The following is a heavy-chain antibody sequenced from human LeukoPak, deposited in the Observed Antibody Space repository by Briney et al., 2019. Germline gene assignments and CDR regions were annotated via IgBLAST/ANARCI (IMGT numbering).Heavy chain of an antibody. D-gene: IGHD2-15*01. Sequence: PSETLSLTCAVYGGSFSGYYWSWIRQPPGKGLEWIGEINHSGSTNYNPSLKSRVTISVDTSKNQFSLKLSSVTAADTAVYYCARYDCSGGSCYAETPWADDWYSDLWGRGTLVTVSS. CDR3: ARYDCSGGSCYAETPWADDWYSDL. J-gene: IGHJ2*01. V-gene: IGHV4-34*01. CDR2: INHSGST. CDR1: GGSFSGYY.